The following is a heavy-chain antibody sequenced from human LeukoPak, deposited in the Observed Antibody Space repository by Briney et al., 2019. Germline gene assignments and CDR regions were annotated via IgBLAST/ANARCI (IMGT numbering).Heavy chain of an antibody. CDR1: GFTFSSYA. D-gene: IGHD2-2*01. J-gene: IGHJ5*02. Sequence: PGGSLRLSCAASGFTFSSYAMHWVRQAPGKGLEWVAVISYDGSNKYYADSVKGRFTISRDNSKNTLYQQMNSLRAEDTAVYYCARDGGGYQLPLGWFDPWGQGTLVTVSS. CDR2: ISYDGSNK. V-gene: IGHV3-30-3*01. CDR3: ARDGGGYQLPLGWFDP.